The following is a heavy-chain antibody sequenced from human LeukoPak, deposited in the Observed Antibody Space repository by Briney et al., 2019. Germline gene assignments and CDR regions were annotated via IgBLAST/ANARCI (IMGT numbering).Heavy chain of an antibody. CDR3: ARDGITMRILEY. J-gene: IGHJ4*02. CDR1: GFTFSRYN. V-gene: IGHV3-21*01. CDR2: ITSSSIYI. Sequence: GGSLRLSCAASGFTFSRYNMNWVRQAPGKGLEWVSSITSSSIYIYYADSMKGRFTISRDNAKNSLYLQMDSLRAEDTVVYYCARDGITMRILEYWGQGTLVTVSS. D-gene: IGHD3-10*01.